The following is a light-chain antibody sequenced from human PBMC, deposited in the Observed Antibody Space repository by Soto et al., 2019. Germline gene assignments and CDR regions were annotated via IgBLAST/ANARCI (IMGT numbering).Light chain of an antibody. J-gene: IGKJ1*01. CDR2: GAS. V-gene: IGKV3-20*01. CDR3: QHYSSSPTT. CDR1: QSISSTY. Sequence: EIALTQSPDTLSLPPRPTALLSXKASQSISSTYLAWCQQKPGQAPRRLIYGASNRATGIPDRFSGSGSGTDFTLTIRRLEPEDFAVYYCQHYSSSPTTFGQGTKVEI.